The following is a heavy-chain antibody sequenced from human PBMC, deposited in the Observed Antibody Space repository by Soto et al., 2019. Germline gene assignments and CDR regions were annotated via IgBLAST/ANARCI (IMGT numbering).Heavy chain of an antibody. CDR1: GFTFSTYA. D-gene: IGHD2-21*01. CDR3: AKDVEALRGYFHS. CDR2: VSYNGETT. Sequence: GGSLRLSCTASGFTFSTYAMSWVRQAPGKGLEWVSIVSYNGETTFYVDAVKGRFTISRDNSKDTLYLQMNSLRAEDTAVYYCAKDVEALRGYFHSWGQGTLVTVSS. J-gene: IGHJ4*02. V-gene: IGHV3-23*01.